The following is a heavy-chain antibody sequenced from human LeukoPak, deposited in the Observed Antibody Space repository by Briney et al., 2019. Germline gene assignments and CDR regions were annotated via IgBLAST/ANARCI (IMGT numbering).Heavy chain of an antibody. Sequence: SETLSLTCTVSGGSMSSYYWSWIRQPPGKGLEWIGYIYYSGSTNYNPSLKSRVTISVDTSKNQFSLKLSSVTAADTAVYYCAKNCSSTSCYWNDAFDIWGQGTMVTVSS. D-gene: IGHD2-2*01. V-gene: IGHV4-59*08. CDR2: IYYSGST. J-gene: IGHJ3*02. CDR3: AKNCSSTSCYWNDAFDI. CDR1: GGSMSSYY.